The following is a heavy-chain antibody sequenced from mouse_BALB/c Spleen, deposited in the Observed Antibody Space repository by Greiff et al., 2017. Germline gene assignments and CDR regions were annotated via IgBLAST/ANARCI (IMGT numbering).Heavy chain of an antibody. Sequence: EVQVVESGAELVKPGASVKLSCTASGFNIKDTYMHWVKQRPEQGLEWIGRIDPANGNTKYDPKFQGKATITADTSSNTAYLQLSSLTSEDTAVYYCARSGNYEGMDYWGQGTSVTVSS. CDR2: IDPANGNT. V-gene: IGHV14-3*02. CDR3: ARSGNYEGMDY. J-gene: IGHJ4*01. CDR1: GFNIKDTY. D-gene: IGHD2-1*01.